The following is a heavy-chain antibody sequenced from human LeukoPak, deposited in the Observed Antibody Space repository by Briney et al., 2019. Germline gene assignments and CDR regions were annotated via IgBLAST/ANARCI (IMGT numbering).Heavy chain of an antibody. V-gene: IGHV3-43*02. CDR1: GITFDDYA. D-gene: IGHD4-17*01. J-gene: IGHJ4*02. CDR2: ISGDGGST. Sequence: GGSLRLSCAASGITFDDYAMHWVRQAPGKGLEWVSLISGDGGSTYYADSVKGRFTIYRDNSKNSLYLQMNSLRSEDTALYYCAKDTFYASPFGDYDFDYWGQGTLVTVSS. CDR3: AKDTFYASPFGDYDFDY.